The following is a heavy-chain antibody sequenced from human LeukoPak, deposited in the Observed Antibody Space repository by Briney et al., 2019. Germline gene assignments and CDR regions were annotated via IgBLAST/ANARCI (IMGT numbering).Heavy chain of an antibody. CDR2: IYYSGST. V-gene: IGHV4-30-4*08. D-gene: IGHD6-13*01. CDR1: GGSISSGDYH. Sequence: PSQTLSLTCTVSGGSISSGDYHWNWFRQPPGKGLEWIGYIYYSGSTYCNPSLKSRVTVSVDTSKNQFSLKLSSVTAADTAVYYCARSEARAGTFSFDYWGQGTLVTVSS. J-gene: IGHJ4*02. CDR3: ARSEARAGTFSFDY.